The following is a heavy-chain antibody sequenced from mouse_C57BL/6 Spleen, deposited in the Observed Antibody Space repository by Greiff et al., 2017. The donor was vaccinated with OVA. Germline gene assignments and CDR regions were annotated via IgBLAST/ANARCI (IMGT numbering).Heavy chain of an antibody. CDR3: TERDYDGRFAY. Sequence: ESGAELVRPGASVTLSCKASGYTFTDYEMHWVKQTPVHGLEWIGAIDPETGGTAYNQKFKGKAILTADKSSSTAYMELRSLTSEDSAVYYCTERDYDGRFAYWGQGTLVTVSA. CDR2: IDPETGGT. V-gene: IGHV1-15*01. J-gene: IGHJ3*01. D-gene: IGHD2-4*01. CDR1: GYTFTDYE.